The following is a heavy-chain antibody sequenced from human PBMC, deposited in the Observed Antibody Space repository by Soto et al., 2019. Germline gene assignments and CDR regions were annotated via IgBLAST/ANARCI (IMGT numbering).Heavy chain of an antibody. Sequence: QVQLVQSGAEVKKPGSSVKVSCKASGGTFSSYAISWVRQAPGQGLEWMGGIIPIFGTSNYAQKFQGRVTITADESTSTAYMELSSLRSEDTAVDYCERGPLDYGSGSPAYYSGMDVWGQWTTGTVYS. J-gene: IGHJ6*02. CDR2: IIPIFGTS. D-gene: IGHD3-10*01. CDR3: ERGPLDYGSGSPAYYSGMDV. CDR1: GGTFSSYA. V-gene: IGHV1-69*01.